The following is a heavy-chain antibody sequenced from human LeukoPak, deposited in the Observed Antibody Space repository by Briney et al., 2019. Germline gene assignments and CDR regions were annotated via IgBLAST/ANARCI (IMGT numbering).Heavy chain of an antibody. CDR3: ARGGSGWYFDS. CDR2: ISSDSKNE. V-gene: IGHV3-30*04. J-gene: IGHJ4*02. CDR1: GFTFNTYP. Sequence: GGSLRLSCAASGFTFNTYPIHWVRQAPGKGLEWVTVISSDSKNEYYADSVKGRFTISRDNSKNTLYLQMNSLRPEDTAVYYCARGGSGWYFDSWGQGTLVTVSS. D-gene: IGHD6-19*01.